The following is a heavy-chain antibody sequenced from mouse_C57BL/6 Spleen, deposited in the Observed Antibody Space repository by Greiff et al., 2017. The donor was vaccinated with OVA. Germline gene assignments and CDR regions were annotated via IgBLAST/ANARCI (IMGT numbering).Heavy chain of an antibody. V-gene: IGHV14-4*01. CDR3: TTGSPHYFDY. CDR2: IDPENGDT. J-gene: IGHJ2*01. Sequence: EVQLQQSGAELVRPGASVKLSCTASGFNIKDDYMHWVKQRPEQGLEWIGWIDPENGDTEYASKFQGKATITADTSSNTAYLQLSSLTSEDTAVYYCTTGSPHYFDYWGQGTTLTVSS. CDR1: GFNIKDDY.